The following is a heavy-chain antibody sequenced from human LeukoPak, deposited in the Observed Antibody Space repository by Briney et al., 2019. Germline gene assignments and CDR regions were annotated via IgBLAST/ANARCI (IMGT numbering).Heavy chain of an antibody. CDR2: IYYSGST. J-gene: IGHJ4*02. CDR3: ARASIAARLFDY. CDR1: GGSISSYY. Sequence: PSETLSLTCTVSGGSISSYYWSWIRQPPGKGLEWIGYIYYSGSTNYSPSLKSRVTISVDTSKNQFSLKLSSVTAADTAVYYCARASIAARLFDYWGQGTLVTVSS. V-gene: IGHV4-59*01. D-gene: IGHD6-6*01.